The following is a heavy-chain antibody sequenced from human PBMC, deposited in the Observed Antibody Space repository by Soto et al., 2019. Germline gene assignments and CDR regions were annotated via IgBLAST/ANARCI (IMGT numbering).Heavy chain of an antibody. V-gene: IGHV3-21*01. Sequence: PGGSLRLSCTASEFNCSNYSMNWVRQDPGKGLEWVSSISSDSSYIYYADSVKGRFTISRDNAKNSLSLQMNSLRAEDTAVYFCARDPIPVPMYYFDYWGQGSLVTVSS. CDR1: EFNCSNYS. CDR3: ARDPIPVPMYYFDY. CDR2: ISSDSSYI. J-gene: IGHJ4*02. D-gene: IGHD6-19*01.